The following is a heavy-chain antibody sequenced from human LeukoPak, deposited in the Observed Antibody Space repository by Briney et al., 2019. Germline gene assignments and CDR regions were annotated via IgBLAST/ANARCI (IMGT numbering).Heavy chain of an antibody. Sequence: SEALSLTCTVSVDSISSSYCSWIRQPPGKGLEWIGYIYHSESTNYNPPLKSRVTISVDTSKNQFSLKLSSVAAADTAVYYCARQAGGTSGPFDYWGQGTLVTVSS. V-gene: IGHV4-59*08. CDR1: VDSISSSY. J-gene: IGHJ4*02. CDR2: IYHSEST. D-gene: IGHD4-23*01. CDR3: ARQAGGTSGPFDY.